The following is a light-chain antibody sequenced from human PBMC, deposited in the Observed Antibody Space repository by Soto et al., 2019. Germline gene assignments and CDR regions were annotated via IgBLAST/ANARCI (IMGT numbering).Light chain of an antibody. V-gene: IGKV3-20*01. Sequence: ILLTQSPGTLSLSPGERATLSCGASQSVRSNFLAWYQQKPGHAPRLLIYGASNGATGIPDRLSGSGSGTDFTLTITRLEPEDFAMYYCQRYDTLRTFGQGTKVDIK. J-gene: IGKJ1*01. CDR3: QRYDTLRT. CDR2: GAS. CDR1: QSVRSNF.